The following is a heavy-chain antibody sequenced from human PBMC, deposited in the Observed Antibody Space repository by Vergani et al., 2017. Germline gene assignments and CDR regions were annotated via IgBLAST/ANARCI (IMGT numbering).Heavy chain of an antibody. V-gene: IGHV4-38-2*01. CDR3: ARHRGSGGFFPSSYFCGMDV. D-gene: IGHD3-10*01. CDR1: DSSIMTNPY. J-gene: IGHJ6*02. Sequence: QVQLQESGPGLVKPSETLTLTCDVSDSSIMTNPYWGWFRQSPGKGLEWMGCIHHSGDTHYTSSLKSRVSISIVSSSKFSLSLTYVTAAASAIYYCARHRGSGGFFPSSYFCGMDVWGHGTTVAVSS. CDR2: IHHSGDT.